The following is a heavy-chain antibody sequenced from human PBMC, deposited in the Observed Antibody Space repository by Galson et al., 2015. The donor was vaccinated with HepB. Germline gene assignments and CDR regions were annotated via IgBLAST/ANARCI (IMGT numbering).Heavy chain of an antibody. J-gene: IGHJ2*01. CDR2: IKQDGSEK. V-gene: IGHV3-7*03. CDR3: ARDRNYNGRYFDL. CDR1: GFTFSSYW. D-gene: IGHD3-10*01. Sequence: SLRLSCAASGFTFSSYWMSWVRQAPGKGLEWVANIKQDGSEKYYVDSVKGRFTISRDNAKSSLYLQMNSLRAEDTAVYYCARDRNYNGRYFDLWGRGTLVTVSS.